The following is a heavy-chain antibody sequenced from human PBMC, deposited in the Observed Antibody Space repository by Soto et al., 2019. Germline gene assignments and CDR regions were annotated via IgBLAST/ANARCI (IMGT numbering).Heavy chain of an antibody. V-gene: IGHV3-23*01. CDR3: AKASVRLVRGVNLYYDC. J-gene: IGHJ4*02. CDR2: ITGSGGNT. CDR1: GFTFRDFA. Sequence: EEPLLESGGGLVQPGGSLRLSCAASGFTFRDFAMSWVRQAPGKGLEWVSAITGSGGNTYYTESVKGRFSISRDTSKTTVYLQMTSLRAEDTAVYYCAKASVRLVRGVNLYYDCWGQGSLVTVSS. D-gene: IGHD3-10*01.